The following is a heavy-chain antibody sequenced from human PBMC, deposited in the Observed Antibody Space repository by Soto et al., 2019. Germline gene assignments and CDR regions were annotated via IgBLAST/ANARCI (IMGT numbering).Heavy chain of an antibody. Sequence: SETLSLTCTVSGGSISSYYWSWIRQPPGKGLEWIGYIYYIGSTNYNPSLKSRVTISVDTSKNQFSLKLSSVTAADTAVYYCARVTVTTGGWFDPWGQGTLVTVSS. CDR3: ARVTVTTGGWFDP. V-gene: IGHV4-59*01. CDR2: IYYIGST. D-gene: IGHD4-4*01. CDR1: GGSISSYY. J-gene: IGHJ5*02.